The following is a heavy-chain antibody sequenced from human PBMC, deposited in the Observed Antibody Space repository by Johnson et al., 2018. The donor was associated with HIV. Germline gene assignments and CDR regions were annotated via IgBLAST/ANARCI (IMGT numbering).Heavy chain of an antibody. D-gene: IGHD6-25*01. CDR2: IWYDGSDK. J-gene: IGHJ3*02. V-gene: IGHV3-33*03. Sequence: QVQLVESGGGLVQPGGSLRVSCAASGFTVNDNYMSWVHQAPGKGLEWVALIWYDGSDKYYADSVKGRFTISRDNSKNMLYLQMNSLRAEDTAVYYCTKDKRQTAIPQRAFDICGQGTMVTVSS. CDR1: GFTVNDNY. CDR3: TKDKRQTAIPQRAFDI.